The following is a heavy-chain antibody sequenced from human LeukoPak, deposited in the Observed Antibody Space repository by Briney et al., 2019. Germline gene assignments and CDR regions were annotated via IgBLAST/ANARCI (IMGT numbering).Heavy chain of an antibody. CDR3: ARGEQWLVQSRFDY. CDR2: IIPIFGTA. V-gene: IGHV1-69*06. D-gene: IGHD6-19*01. J-gene: IGHJ4*02. CDR1: VGTFSSYA. Sequence: SVPVSCQASVGTFSSYAISWVRQAPGQGLEWMGGIIPIFGTANYAQKFQGRVTITADKSTSTAYMELSSLRSEDTAVYYCARGEQWLVQSRFDYWGQGTLVTVSS.